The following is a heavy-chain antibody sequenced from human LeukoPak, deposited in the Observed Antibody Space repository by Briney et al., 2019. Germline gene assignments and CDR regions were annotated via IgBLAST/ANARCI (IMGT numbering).Heavy chain of an antibody. CDR1: GGSFSGYY. V-gene: IGHV3-15*01. J-gene: IGHJ4*02. CDR2: IKSKTDGGTT. D-gene: IGHD3-22*01. CDR3: TTGITMIVVVITPTDY. Sequence: ETLSLTCAVYGGSFSGYYWSWVRQAPGKGLEWVGRIKSKTDGGTTDYAAPVKGRFTISRDDSKNTLYLQMNSLKTEDTAVYYCTTGITMIVVVITPTDYWGQGTLVTVSS.